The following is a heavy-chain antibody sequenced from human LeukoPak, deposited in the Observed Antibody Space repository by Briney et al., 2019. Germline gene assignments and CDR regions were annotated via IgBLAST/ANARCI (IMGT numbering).Heavy chain of an antibody. V-gene: IGHV1-18*01. J-gene: IGHJ5*02. CDR3: ARDVFAGYSTHHKFDP. CDR2: ISGYNGHT. D-gene: IGHD6-13*01. Sequence: ASVKVSCKASGYSFTSYGITWVRQAPGQGLEWMGWISGYNGHTNYAQKFQGRVTMTTDTSTSTSYMELRSLRSDDTAVYYCARDVFAGYSTHHKFDPWGQGTLVTVSS. CDR1: GYSFTSYG.